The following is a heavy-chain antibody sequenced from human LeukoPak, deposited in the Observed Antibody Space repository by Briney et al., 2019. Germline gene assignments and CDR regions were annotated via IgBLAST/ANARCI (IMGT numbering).Heavy chain of an antibody. Sequence: GGSLRLSCAASRFAFHNYAMTWIRQAPERGLEWVSSISVDGGDIKYTDSAKGRFTISRDNSKGTLYLQMDSLRVEDTAVYYCARDRGSYWTFDYWGQGTLVTVSS. CDR1: RFAFHNYA. CDR3: ARDRGSYWTFDY. J-gene: IGHJ4*02. V-gene: IGHV3-23*01. CDR2: ISVDGGDI. D-gene: IGHD1-26*01.